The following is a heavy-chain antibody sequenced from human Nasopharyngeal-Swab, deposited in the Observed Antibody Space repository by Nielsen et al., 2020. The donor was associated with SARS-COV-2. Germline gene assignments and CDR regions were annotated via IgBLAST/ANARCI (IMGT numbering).Heavy chain of an antibody. J-gene: IGHJ3*02. V-gene: IGHV3-21*06. D-gene: IGHD5-12*01. Sequence: GEYLKISCAASGFTFSSYSMNWVRQAPGKGLEWVSSISRSSSYIYYADSVKGRFTISRDNAKNSLYLQMNSLRAEDTAVYYSARDSRQWLRFYAFDIWGQGTMVTVSS. CDR2: ISRSSSYI. CDR1: GFTFSSYS. CDR3: ARDSRQWLRFYAFDI.